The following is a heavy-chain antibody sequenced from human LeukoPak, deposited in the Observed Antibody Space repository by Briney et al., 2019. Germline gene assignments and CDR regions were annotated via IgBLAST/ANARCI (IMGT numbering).Heavy chain of an antibody. CDR3: TRDLMDYDVSTGLHHYYMDV. V-gene: IGHV3-7*01. Sequence: GGSLRLSCAASGFTFSSYWMSWVRQAPGKGLEWVANIKEDGSDKQYVDSVRGRSTISRDNAKNTLYLQMNTLRVEDTAVYYCTRDLMDYDVSTGLHHYYMDVWGQGATVTVSS. D-gene: IGHD3-9*01. CDR2: IKEDGSDK. J-gene: IGHJ6*02. CDR1: GFTFSSYW.